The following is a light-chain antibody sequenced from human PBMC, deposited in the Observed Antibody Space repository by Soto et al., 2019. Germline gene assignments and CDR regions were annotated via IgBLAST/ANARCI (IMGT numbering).Light chain of an antibody. CDR3: SSYTSSSTLV. V-gene: IGLV2-14*01. J-gene: IGLJ1*01. Sequence: QSVLTQPASVSGSPGQSITISCTGTSSDVGGYNYVSWYQQHPGKAPKLMIYEVSNRPSGVSNRFSGSKSGNTASLTISQLQAEDEADSYCSSYTSSSTLVFGTGTKVTVL. CDR1: SSDVGGYNY. CDR2: EVS.